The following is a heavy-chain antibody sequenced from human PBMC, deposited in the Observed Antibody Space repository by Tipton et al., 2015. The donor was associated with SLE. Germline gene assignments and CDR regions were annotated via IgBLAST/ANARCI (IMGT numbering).Heavy chain of an antibody. CDR2: INSNTGNP. CDR3: ARDLAQGSNSWFGKYYYYNMDV. J-gene: IGHJ6*03. Sequence: QVQLVQSGSELKKPGASVKVSCKASEDTFTRHALHWVRQAPGQGLEWMGWINSNTGNPTYAQGLTGRFVFSLDTSVTTAYLQISSLKTEDTAVYYCARDLAQGSNSWFGKYYYYNMDVWGKGTTVTVSS. CDR1: EDTFTRHA. V-gene: IGHV7-4-1*02. D-gene: IGHD2-2*01.